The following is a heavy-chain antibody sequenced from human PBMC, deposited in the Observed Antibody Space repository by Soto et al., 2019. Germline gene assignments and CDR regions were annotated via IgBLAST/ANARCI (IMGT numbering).Heavy chain of an antibody. V-gene: IGHV1-18*01. CDR3: AREGVAPYYYYGMDV. Sequence: QVQLVQSGAEVKKPGASVKVSCKASGYTFTRSGISWVRQAPGQGLEWMGWISTYNGDTNYAQTFQDRVTMTTDTSTSTAYMELRSLRSVDTAVYYCAREGVAPYYYYGMDVWGQGTPVSVSS. CDR1: GYTFTRSG. D-gene: IGHD5-12*01. CDR2: ISTYNGDT. J-gene: IGHJ6*02.